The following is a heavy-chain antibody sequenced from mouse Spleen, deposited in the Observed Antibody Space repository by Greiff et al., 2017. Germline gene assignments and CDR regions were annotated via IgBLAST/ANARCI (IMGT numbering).Heavy chain of an antibody. D-gene: IGHD4-1*01. V-gene: IGHV3-6*01. CDR2: ISYDGSN. Sequence: EVQLVESGPGLVKPSQSLSLTCSVTGYSITSGYYWNWIRQFPGNKLEWMGYISYDGSNNYNPSLKNRISITRDTSKNQFFLKLNSVTTEDTATYYCARDRTGTLAYWGQGTLVTVSA. CDR1: GYSITSGYY. J-gene: IGHJ3*01. CDR3: ARDRTGTLAY.